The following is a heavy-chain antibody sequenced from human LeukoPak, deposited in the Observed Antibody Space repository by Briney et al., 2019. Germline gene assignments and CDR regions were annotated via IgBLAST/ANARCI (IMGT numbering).Heavy chain of an antibody. J-gene: IGHJ6*02. D-gene: IGHD2-15*01. V-gene: IGHV3-23*01. CDR2: ISGSGGST. Sequence: PGGSLRLSCAASGFTFSSSAMSWVRQAPGKGLEWVSAISGSGGSTYYADSAKGRFTVSRDNSKNTLYLQMNSLRAEDTAVFYCAKECSGGSCYSNSQYYYYGMDVWGQGTTVTVSS. CDR3: AKECSGGSCYSNSQYYYYGMDV. CDR1: GFTFSSSA.